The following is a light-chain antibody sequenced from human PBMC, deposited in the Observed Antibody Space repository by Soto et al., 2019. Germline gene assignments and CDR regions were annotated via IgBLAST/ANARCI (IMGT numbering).Light chain of an antibody. V-gene: IGLV2-14*01. Sequence: QSVLTQSASVPGSPGQSITISCTGTSSDVGNYNYVSWYQQHPGEVPKLIIFNVNNRPSGVSNRFSGSKSGNTASLTISGLQAEDEADYYCSSFTSSTTYVSGTGTKVTVL. CDR1: SSDVGNYNY. CDR2: NVN. J-gene: IGLJ1*01. CDR3: SSFTSSTTYV.